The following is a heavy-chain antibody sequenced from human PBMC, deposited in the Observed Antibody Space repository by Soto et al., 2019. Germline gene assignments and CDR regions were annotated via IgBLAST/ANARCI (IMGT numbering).Heavy chain of an antibody. CDR1: GFTVSTNY. Sequence: EVQLVETGGGLIQPGGSLRLSCAVSGFTVSTNYVSWVRQAPGKGLEWVSALYSGGSTYYADSVKGRFTISRDNSKNTLHLQMNSLRAEDTALYYCARHRDAFSSTFDYWGQGTLVTVSS. V-gene: IGHV3-53*02. D-gene: IGHD3-3*02. CDR3: ARHRDAFSSTFDY. CDR2: LYSGGST. J-gene: IGHJ4*02.